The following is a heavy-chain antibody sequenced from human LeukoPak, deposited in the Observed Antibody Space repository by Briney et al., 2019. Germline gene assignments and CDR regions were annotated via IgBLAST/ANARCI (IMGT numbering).Heavy chain of an antibody. J-gene: IGHJ6*02. D-gene: IGHD1-20*01. V-gene: IGHV1-18*01. CDR3: ARDVGNWNDLMPKDV. CDR1: GYIFTSYG. Sequence: ASVKVSCKASGYIFTSYGISWVRQAPGQGLEWMGWISAYNGNTNYAQKLQGRVTMTTDTSTSTAYMELRSLRSDDTAVYYCARDVGNWNDLMPKDVWGQGTTVTVSS. CDR2: ISAYNGNT.